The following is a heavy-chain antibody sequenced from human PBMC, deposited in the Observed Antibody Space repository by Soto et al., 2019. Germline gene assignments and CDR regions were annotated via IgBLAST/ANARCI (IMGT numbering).Heavy chain of an antibody. CDR3: ARHLLWNNYFTRYFDP. CDR1: GGSISSRTYY. Sequence: QLQLQESGPGLVKPSETLSLTCTVSGGSISSRTYYWGWIRQPPGKGLEWIGSIFYSGSTFYNPSLKSRVTISVDTSKNHFSLRLSSVTAADTAVYYCARHLLWNNYFTRYFDPWGQGSLVTVSS. CDR2: IFYSGST. J-gene: IGHJ5*02. V-gene: IGHV4-39*01. D-gene: IGHD3-3*01.